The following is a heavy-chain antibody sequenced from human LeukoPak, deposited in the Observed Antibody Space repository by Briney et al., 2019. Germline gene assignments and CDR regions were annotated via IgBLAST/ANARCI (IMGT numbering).Heavy chain of an antibody. Sequence: SETLSLTCTVSGGSISSYYWSWIRQPPGKGLEWIGYIFYTGSTNYNPSLKSRVTISVLTSKNRFSLKLSSVTAADTADYYCATLTGGDDAFDIWGQGTMVTVSS. CDR1: GGSISSYY. V-gene: IGHV4-59*01. J-gene: IGHJ3*02. CDR2: IFYTGST. D-gene: IGHD4-23*01. CDR3: ATLTGGDDAFDI.